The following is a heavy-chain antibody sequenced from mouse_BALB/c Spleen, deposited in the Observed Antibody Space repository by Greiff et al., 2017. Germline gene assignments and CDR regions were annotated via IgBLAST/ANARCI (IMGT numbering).Heavy chain of an antibody. J-gene: IGHJ4*01. D-gene: IGHD5-1*01. V-gene: IGHV1-7*01. CDR3: ARSRNLLDY. CDR2: INPSTGYT. Sequence: QVQLQQSGAELAKPGASVKMSCKASGYTFTSYWMHWVKQRPGQGLEWIGYINPSTGYTEYNQKFKDKATLTADKSSSTAYMQLSSLTSEDSAVYYCARSRNLLDYWGQGTSVNVSS. CDR1: GYTFTSYW.